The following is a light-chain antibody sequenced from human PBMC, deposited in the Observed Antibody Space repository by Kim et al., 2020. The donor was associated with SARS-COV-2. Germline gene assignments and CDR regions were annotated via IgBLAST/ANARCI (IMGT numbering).Light chain of an antibody. CDR1: QSVGSN. Sequence: EIVLTQSPATLSLSPGERVTLSCRASQSVGSNLAWYQQKPGQAPRLIIYDASNRASGIPARFSGSGSGTDFTLTINSLEPEDFAVYYCQQRSNPSTFGQGTKLEI. CDR3: QQRSNPST. J-gene: IGKJ2*01. CDR2: DAS. V-gene: IGKV3-11*01.